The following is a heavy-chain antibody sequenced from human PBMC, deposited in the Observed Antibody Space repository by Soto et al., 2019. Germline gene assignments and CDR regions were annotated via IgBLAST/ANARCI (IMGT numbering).Heavy chain of an antibody. J-gene: IGHJ3*02. CDR2: IKQDGSEK. D-gene: IGHD6-19*01. V-gene: IGHV3-7*01. CDR3: TINLFYNSDWWDASDI. CDR1: GLTFSSYW. Sequence: GGPLRLTCAACGLTFSSYWMSWVRQAPGKGLEWVANIKQDGSEKYHVDSVKGRFTISRDNAKNSLYLQMNSLRAEGRVVFYCTINLFYNSDWWDASDIWGQVTIVTVS.